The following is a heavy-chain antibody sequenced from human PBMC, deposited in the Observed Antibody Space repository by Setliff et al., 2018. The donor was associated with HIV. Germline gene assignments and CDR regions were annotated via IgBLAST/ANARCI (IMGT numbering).Heavy chain of an antibody. CDR3: ARAPLSGGSFGWFDP. V-gene: IGHV4-39*07. CDR2: IYYSGTT. CDR1: GGSISSSSHY. D-gene: IGHD2-15*01. J-gene: IGHJ5*02. Sequence: PSETLSLTCTVSGGSISSSSHYWGWIRQPPGKGLEWIGSIYYSGTTSYNPSLKSRVTISVDTSKNQFSLKLSSVTAADTAVYYCARAPLSGGSFGWFDPWGQGTLVTVSS.